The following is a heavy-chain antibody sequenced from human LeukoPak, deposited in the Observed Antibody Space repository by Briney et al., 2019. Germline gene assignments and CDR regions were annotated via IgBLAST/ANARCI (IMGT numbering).Heavy chain of an antibody. V-gene: IGHV4-39*02. J-gene: IGHJ4*02. Sequence: SETLSLTCTVSAGSISSSSHYWDWIRQPPGKGLEWIGGISSSGNTYYNPSLKSRITISIDTSKNHFSLKLSSVTAADTAVYYCARLGAGPTYYDFWSGYSSFYFDYWGQGTLVTVSS. D-gene: IGHD3-3*01. CDR3: ARLGAGPTYYDFWSGYSSFYFDY. CDR1: AGSISSSSHY. CDR2: ISSSGNT.